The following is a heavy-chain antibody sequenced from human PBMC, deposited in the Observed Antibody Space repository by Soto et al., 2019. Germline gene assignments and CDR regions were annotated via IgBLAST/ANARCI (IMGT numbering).Heavy chain of an antibody. J-gene: IGHJ4*02. CDR1: GYTFSGYY. V-gene: IGHV1-24*01. Sequence: ASVKVSCKASGYTFSGYYMHWVRQAPGKGLEWMGGFDPEDGETIYAQRFQGRVTMTEDTSTDTAYMELSSLRSEDTAVYYCATLLWDGYNYYWGQGTLVTVSS. CDR3: ATLLWDGYNYY. D-gene: IGHD1-1*01. CDR2: FDPEDGET.